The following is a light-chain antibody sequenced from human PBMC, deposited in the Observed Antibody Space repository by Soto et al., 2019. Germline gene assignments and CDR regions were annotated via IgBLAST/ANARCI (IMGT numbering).Light chain of an antibody. CDR1: QSVSSNN. Sequence: EIVLTQSPGTLSLSPGERATLSCRASQSVSSNNLAWYQQRPGQAPRVVIYGASTRATGIPERFSGSGSGTDFTLTISRLETEDFAVYYCQQYGRSPFTFGPGPKVDIK. CDR3: QQYGRSPFT. CDR2: GAS. J-gene: IGKJ3*01. V-gene: IGKV3-20*01.